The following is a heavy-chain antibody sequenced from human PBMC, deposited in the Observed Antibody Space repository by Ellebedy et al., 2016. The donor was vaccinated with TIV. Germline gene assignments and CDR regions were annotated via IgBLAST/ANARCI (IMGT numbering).Heavy chain of an antibody. V-gene: IGHV1-3*01. Sequence: AASVQVSCKASGYTFTSYAMHWVRQAPGQRLEWMGWFNAGNGNTKYSQKFQSRVTITRDTSASTAYMELSSLRSEDTAVYYCARVKWELPFDYWGQGTLVTVSS. D-gene: IGHD1-26*01. CDR1: GYTFTSYA. CDR3: ARVKWELPFDY. CDR2: FNAGNGNT. J-gene: IGHJ4*02.